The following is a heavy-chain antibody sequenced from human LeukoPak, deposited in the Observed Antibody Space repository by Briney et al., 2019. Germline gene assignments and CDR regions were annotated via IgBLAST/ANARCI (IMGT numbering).Heavy chain of an antibody. J-gene: IGHJ4*02. CDR2: IYTSGST. Sequence: SETLSLTCTVSGGSISSYYWSWIRQPAGKGLEWIGRIYTSGSTNYNPSLESRVTMSVDTSKNQFSLKLSSVTAADTAVYYCARDLRCGSGGSCYSQYYFDYWGQGTLVTVSS. D-gene: IGHD2-15*01. CDR1: GGSISSYY. V-gene: IGHV4-4*07. CDR3: ARDLRCGSGGSCYSQYYFDY.